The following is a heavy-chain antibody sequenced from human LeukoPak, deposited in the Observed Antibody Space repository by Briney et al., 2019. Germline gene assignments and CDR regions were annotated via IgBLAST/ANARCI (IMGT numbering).Heavy chain of an antibody. Sequence: SQTLSPTCTVSGGSISSGGYYWSWIRQHPGKGLEWIVYIYYSGSTYYNPSLKSRVTISVDTSKNQFSLKLSSVTAADTAVYYCARFDSSGYYPFDYWGQGTLVTVSS. CDR2: IYYSGST. D-gene: IGHD3-22*01. CDR3: ARFDSSGYYPFDY. CDR1: GGSISSGGYY. V-gene: IGHV4-31*03. J-gene: IGHJ4*02.